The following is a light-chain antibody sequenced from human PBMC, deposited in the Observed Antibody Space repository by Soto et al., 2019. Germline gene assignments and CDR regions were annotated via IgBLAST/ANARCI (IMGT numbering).Light chain of an antibody. V-gene: IGKV3-15*01. CDR1: QSVSSN. Sequence: EILMTQSPPTLSVSPGERATLSCRASQSVSSNLAWYQQKPGQAPRLLIYGASTRATGIPARFSGSGSETEFTLTISSLQSEDFAAYYCQQYNNWPYTFGQGTKLEIK. J-gene: IGKJ2*01. CDR2: GAS. CDR3: QQYNNWPYT.